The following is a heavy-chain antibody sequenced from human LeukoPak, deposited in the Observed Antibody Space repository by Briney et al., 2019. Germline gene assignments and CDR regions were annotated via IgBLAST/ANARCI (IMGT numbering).Heavy chain of an antibody. J-gene: IGHJ6*02. CDR1: GYTFTSYD. D-gene: IGHD4-17*01. CDR3: ARLMTTVTNYYYGMDV. V-gene: IGHV1-8*01. Sequence: ASVKVSCKASGYTFTSYDINWVRQATGQGLEWMGWMNPNSGNTGYAQKFQGRVTMTRNTSISTAYMGLSSLRSEDTAVYYCARLMTTVTNYYYGMDVWGQGTTVTVSS. CDR2: MNPNSGNT.